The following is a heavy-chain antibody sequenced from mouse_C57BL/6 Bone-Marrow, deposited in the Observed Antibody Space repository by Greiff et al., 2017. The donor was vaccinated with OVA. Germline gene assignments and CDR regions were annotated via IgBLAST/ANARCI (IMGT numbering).Heavy chain of an antibody. Sequence: VKLQESGAELARPGASVKLSCKASGYTFTSYGISWVKQRTGQGLEWIGEIYPRSGNTYYNEKFKGKATLTADKSSSTAYMELRSLTSEDSAVYFCARLGLLWLRDYWGQGTTLTVSS. CDR1: GYTFTSYG. V-gene: IGHV1-81*01. D-gene: IGHD2-2*01. J-gene: IGHJ2*01. CDR3: ARLGLLWLRDY. CDR2: IYPRSGNT.